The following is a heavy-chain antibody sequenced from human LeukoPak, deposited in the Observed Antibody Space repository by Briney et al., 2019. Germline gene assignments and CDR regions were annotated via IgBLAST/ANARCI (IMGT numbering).Heavy chain of an antibody. D-gene: IGHD3-22*01. CDR1: GFTFSTYA. V-gene: IGHV3-23*01. CDR3: ARADYYDSSGSHKKANYFDY. Sequence: GGSLRLSCAASGFTFSTYAMSWVRQAPGKGLEWVSTISGSGANTYYADSVKGRFTISRDNAKNSLYLQMNSLRAEDTAVYYCARADYYDSSGSHKKANYFDYWGQGTLVTVSS. CDR2: ISGSGANT. J-gene: IGHJ4*02.